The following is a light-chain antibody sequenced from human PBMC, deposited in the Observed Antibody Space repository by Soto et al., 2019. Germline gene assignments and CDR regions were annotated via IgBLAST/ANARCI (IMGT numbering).Light chain of an antibody. CDR3: QQYTACPLT. CDR2: FAS. CDR1: QTVYNN. J-gene: IGKJ4*01. V-gene: IGKV3-15*01. Sequence: IVMTQSPATLSVSPGEKATLSCRASQTVYNNLAWYQQKPGQAPRLLVYFASTRAAGIPARFSGSGSGTDFSLTISSLQSEDFALYYCQQYTACPLTFGGGTKVETK.